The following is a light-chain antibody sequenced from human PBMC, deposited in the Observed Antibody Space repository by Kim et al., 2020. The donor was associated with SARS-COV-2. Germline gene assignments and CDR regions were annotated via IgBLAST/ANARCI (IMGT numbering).Light chain of an antibody. J-gene: IGLJ3*02. Sequence: GQGVTLSCSGSTSNIESNYVYWYQQVPGTAPKVLIYRNNQRPSGVPDRFSGSKSGTSASLAISGLRSEDEADYYCAAWDDSLSGQVFGGGTKLTVL. CDR2: RNN. V-gene: IGLV1-47*01. CDR1: TSNIESNY. CDR3: AAWDDSLSGQV.